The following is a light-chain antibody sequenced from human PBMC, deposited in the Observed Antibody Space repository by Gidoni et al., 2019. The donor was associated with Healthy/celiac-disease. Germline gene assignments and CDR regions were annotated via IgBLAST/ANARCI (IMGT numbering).Light chain of an antibody. Sequence: DIQMTQSPSTLSASVGDRVTITCRASQSISSWLAWYQQKPGKAPKLLIYKASSLESGVPSRFSGSGSGTEFTLTISSLQPDDFATYYCQQYMGWTFXXXTKVEIK. V-gene: IGKV1-5*03. J-gene: IGKJ1*01. CDR1: QSISSW. CDR3: QQYMGWT. CDR2: KAS.